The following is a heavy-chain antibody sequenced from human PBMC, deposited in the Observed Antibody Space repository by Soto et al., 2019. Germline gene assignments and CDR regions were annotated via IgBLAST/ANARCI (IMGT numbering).Heavy chain of an antibody. CDR3: ARHRHPPGTVGATSPLDP. CDR2: HYSGGST. CDR1: GFSVSSNY. V-gene: IGHV3-53*01. D-gene: IGHD1-26*01. J-gene: IGHJ5*02. Sequence: DVQLVESGGGLVQPGGSLRLSCAISGFSVSSNYLSWVRQAPGKGLEWVSVHYSGGSTYYADSVQGRFTISRDKSNNTLYLQMRRVSAEDTAVYFCARHRHPPGTVGATSPLDPWGQGTQVTVSS.